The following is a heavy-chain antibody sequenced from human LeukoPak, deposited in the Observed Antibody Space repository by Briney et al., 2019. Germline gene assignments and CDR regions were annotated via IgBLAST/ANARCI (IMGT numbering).Heavy chain of an antibody. D-gene: IGHD3-10*01. CDR2: INVGNGNT. V-gene: IGHV1-3*03. CDR3: VRGRITMVRGVIPSLYYFDY. J-gene: IGHJ4*02. Sequence: ASVTVSCKASGYTFTSYAMHWVRQAPGQRLEWMGWINVGNGNTKYSQEFQGRVTITRNTSASTAYMELSSLRSEDMAVYYCVRGRITMVRGVIPSLYYFDYWGQGTLVTVSS. CDR1: GYTFTSYA.